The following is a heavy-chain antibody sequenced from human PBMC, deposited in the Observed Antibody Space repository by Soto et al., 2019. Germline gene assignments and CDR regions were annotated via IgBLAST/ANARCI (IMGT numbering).Heavy chain of an antibody. Sequence: SETLSLTCTVSGGSISSYYWSWIRQPPGKGLEWIGYIYYSGSTNYNPSLKSRVTISVDTSKNQFSLKLSSVTAADTAVYYCARAYYYDSSGYDYWGQGTLVTVSS. J-gene: IGHJ4*02. CDR2: IYYSGST. D-gene: IGHD3-22*01. CDR3: ARAYYYDSSGYDY. CDR1: GGSISSYY. V-gene: IGHV4-59*01.